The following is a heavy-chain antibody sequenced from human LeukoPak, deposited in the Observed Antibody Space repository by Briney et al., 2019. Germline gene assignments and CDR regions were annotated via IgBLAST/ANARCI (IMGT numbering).Heavy chain of an antibody. V-gene: IGHV3-30-3*01. CDR1: GFTFSSYA. CDR2: ISYDGSNK. CDR3: ARDSTVFGGVIPLDY. J-gene: IGHJ4*02. Sequence: GGSLRLSCAASGFTFSSYAMHWVRQAPGKGLEWVAVISYDGSNKYYADSVKGRFTISRDNSKNTLYLQMSSLRAEDTAVYYCARDSTVFGGVIPLDYWGQGTLVTVSS. D-gene: IGHD3-16*02.